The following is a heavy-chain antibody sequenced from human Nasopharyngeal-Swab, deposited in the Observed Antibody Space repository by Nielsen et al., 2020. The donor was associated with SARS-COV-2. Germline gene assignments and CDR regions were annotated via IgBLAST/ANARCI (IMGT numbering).Heavy chain of an antibody. CDR1: GYTFTGYY. V-gene: IGHV1-2*06. Sequence: ASVKVSCKASGYTFTGYYMHWVRQAPGQGLEWMGRIDPNSGGTNYAQKFQGRVTMTRDTSISTAYMELSRLRSDDTAVYYCARTGADDYGDNYGSWGQGTLVTVSS. CDR2: IDPNSGGT. D-gene: IGHD4-17*01. CDR3: ARTGADDYGDNYGS. J-gene: IGHJ4*02.